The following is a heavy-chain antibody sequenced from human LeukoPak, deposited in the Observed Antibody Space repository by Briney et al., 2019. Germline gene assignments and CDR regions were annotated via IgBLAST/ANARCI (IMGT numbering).Heavy chain of an antibody. CDR2: ISWNSGTI. CDR1: GFTFDDYG. J-gene: IGHJ4*02. CDR3: AKDPMVLGITNLPPDY. D-gene: IGHD4/OR15-4a*01. V-gene: IGHV3-9*01. Sequence: GGSLRLSCAASGFTFDDYGMHWVRQAPGKGLEWVSGISWNSGTIVYADSVKGRFTISRDNAKNSLYLQMNSLRAEDTALYYCAKDPMVLGITNLPPDYWGQGTLVTVSS.